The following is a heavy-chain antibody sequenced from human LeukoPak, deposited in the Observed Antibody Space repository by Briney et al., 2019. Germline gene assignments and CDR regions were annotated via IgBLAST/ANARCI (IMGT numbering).Heavy chain of an antibody. CDR3: ARNRGIADAFDI. V-gene: IGHV3-7*04. CDR1: GFTFSRYW. J-gene: IGHJ3*02. D-gene: IGHD6-13*01. Sequence: GGSLRLSCAASGFTFSRYWVTWVRQAPGKGLEWVANIKQDGSEKYYVDSVKGRFTISRDNAKNSLYLQMNSLRAEDTAVYYCARNRGIADAFDIWGQGTMVTVSS. CDR2: IKQDGSEK.